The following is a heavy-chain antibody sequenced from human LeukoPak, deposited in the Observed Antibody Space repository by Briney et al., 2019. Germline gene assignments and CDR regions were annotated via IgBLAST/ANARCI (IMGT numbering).Heavy chain of an antibody. CDR3: ARHRPGIAAAGTDY. CDR1: GGSISSYY. CDR2: IYYSGST. Sequence: SETLSLTCTVSGGSISSYYWSWIRQPPGKGLEWIGYIYYSGSTNYNPSLKSRVTISVDTSKNQFSLKLSPVTAADTAVYYCARHRPGIAAAGTDYWGQGTLVTVSS. D-gene: IGHD6-13*01. J-gene: IGHJ4*02. V-gene: IGHV4-59*08.